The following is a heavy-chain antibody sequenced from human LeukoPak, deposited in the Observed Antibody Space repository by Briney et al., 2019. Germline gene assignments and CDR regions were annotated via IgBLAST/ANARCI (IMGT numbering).Heavy chain of an antibody. V-gene: IGHV4-34*01. CDR3: ARGWRRHYDFWSGYLDY. CDR2: INHSGST. Sequence: SETLSLTCAVYGGSFSGYYWSWIRQPPGKGLEWIGEINHSGSTNYNPSLKSRVTISVDTSKNQFSLMLSSVTAADTAVYYCARGWRRHYDFWSGYLDYWGQGTLVTVSS. CDR1: GGSFSGYY. D-gene: IGHD3-3*01. J-gene: IGHJ4*02.